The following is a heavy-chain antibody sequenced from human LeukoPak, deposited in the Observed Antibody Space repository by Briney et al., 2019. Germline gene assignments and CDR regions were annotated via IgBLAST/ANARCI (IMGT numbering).Heavy chain of an antibody. V-gene: IGHV1-18*04. CDR3: ARDPWFGELVFDY. CDR2: ISAYNGNT. J-gene: IGHJ4*02. Sequence: AAVTVSCQASVYTFTSYGISLVRLAPGPGLEWMGWISAYNGNTNYAQKLHGRVTMTTDTSTSTAYMELRSLRSDDTAVYYCARDPWFGELVFDYWGQGTLVTVSS. D-gene: IGHD3-10*01. CDR1: VYTFTSYG.